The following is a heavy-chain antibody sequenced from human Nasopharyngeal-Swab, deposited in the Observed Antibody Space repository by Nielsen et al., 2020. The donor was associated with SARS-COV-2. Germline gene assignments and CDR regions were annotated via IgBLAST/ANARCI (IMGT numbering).Heavy chain of an antibody. CDR3: ATDAPGSGFALDT. J-gene: IGHJ3*02. CDR2: IWYDGSNK. CDR1: GFTFSTYA. V-gene: IGHV3-33*08. D-gene: IGHD3-22*01. Sequence: GGSLRLSCEASGFTFSTYAMHWVRQAPGKGLEWVTFIWYDGSNKEYADAVKGRFTISRDNSKNTVFLQMNSLRVEDTAVYYCATDAPGSGFALDTWGQGTMVTVLS.